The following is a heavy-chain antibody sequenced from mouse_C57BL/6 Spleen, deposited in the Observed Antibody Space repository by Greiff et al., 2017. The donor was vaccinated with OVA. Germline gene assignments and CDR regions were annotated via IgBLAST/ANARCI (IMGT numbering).Heavy chain of an antibody. Sequence: VQLQQPGAELVKPGASVKMSCKASGYTFTSYWITWVKQRPGQGLEWIGDIYPGSGSTNYNEKFKSKATLTVDTSSSTAYMQLSSLTSEDSAVYDCASSYYYGSSYVGWFADWGQGTLVTVSA. CDR3: ASSYYYGSSYVGWFAD. CDR1: GYTFTSYW. CDR2: IYPGSGST. D-gene: IGHD1-1*01. J-gene: IGHJ3*01. V-gene: IGHV1-55*01.